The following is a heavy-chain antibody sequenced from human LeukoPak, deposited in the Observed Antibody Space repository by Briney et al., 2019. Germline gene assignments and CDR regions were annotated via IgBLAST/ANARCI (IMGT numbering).Heavy chain of an antibody. J-gene: IGHJ4*02. Sequence: PGGSLRLSCAASGFTVGSAWMSWVRQAPGKGLEWIGSIYHSGSTYYNPSLKSRVTISVDTSKNQFSLKLSSVTAADTAVYYCASHSSYFDYWGQGTLVTVSS. CDR2: IYHSGST. V-gene: IGHV4-38-2*01. CDR1: GFTVGSAW. CDR3: ASHSSYFDY.